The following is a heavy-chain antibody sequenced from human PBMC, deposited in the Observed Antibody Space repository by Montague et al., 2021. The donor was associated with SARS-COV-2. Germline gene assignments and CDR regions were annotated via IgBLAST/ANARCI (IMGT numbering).Heavy chain of an antibody. CDR3: ARLEWKDYGGNSFDY. D-gene: IGHD4-23*01. V-gene: IGHV4-39*01. CDR2: IYSTLYSDAKR. CDR1: GHSIKSNPYS. Sequence: SETLSLTCTVSGHSIKSNPYSWAWIRQPPGKGLEWVGRIYSTLYSDAKRWYNPSLKIRVTISVDTSKNQVSLILTSVAATDTAVYYCARLEWKDYGGNSFDYWGQGTLVTVSS. J-gene: IGHJ4*02.